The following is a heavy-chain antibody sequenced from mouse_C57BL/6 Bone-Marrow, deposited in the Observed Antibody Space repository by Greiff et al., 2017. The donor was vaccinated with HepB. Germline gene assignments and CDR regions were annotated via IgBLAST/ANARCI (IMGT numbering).Heavy chain of an antibody. J-gene: IGHJ2*01. CDR1: GYTFTDYY. CDR2: INPYNGGT. Sequence: VQLQQSGPVLVKPGASVKMSCKASGYTFTDYYMNWVKQSHGKSLEWIGVINPYNGGTSYNQKFKGKATWTVDKSSSTAYMELNSLTSEDSAVYYCARIDYYYFDYWGQGTTLTVSS. D-gene: IGHD1-1*01. V-gene: IGHV1-19*01. CDR3: ARIDYYYFDY.